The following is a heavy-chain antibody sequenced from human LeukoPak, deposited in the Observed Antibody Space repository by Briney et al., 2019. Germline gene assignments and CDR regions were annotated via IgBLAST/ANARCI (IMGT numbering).Heavy chain of an antibody. CDR2: ISYDGSNK. D-gene: IGHD3-22*01. Sequence: GGSLRLSCAASGFTFSSYPMHWVRQAPGKGLEWVAVISYDGSNKHYADSVKGRFTISRDNSKNALYLEMNSLRAEDTAVYYCAREGSSGYYPYWGQGTLVTVSS. CDR1: GFTFSSYP. J-gene: IGHJ4*02. V-gene: IGHV3-30-3*01. CDR3: AREGSSGYYPY.